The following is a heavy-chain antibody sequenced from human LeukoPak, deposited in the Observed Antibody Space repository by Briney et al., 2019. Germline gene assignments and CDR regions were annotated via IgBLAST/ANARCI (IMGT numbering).Heavy chain of an antibody. D-gene: IGHD4-17*01. CDR2: ISSNGGST. Sequence: PGGSLRLSCAASGFTFSSYAMHWVRQAPGKGLEYVSAISSNGGSTYYANSVKGRFTISRDNSKNTLYLQMGSLRAEDMAVYYRAREVDYGDSRAFDIWGQGTMVTVSS. V-gene: IGHV3-64*01. CDR3: AREVDYGDSRAFDI. CDR1: GFTFSSYA. J-gene: IGHJ3*02.